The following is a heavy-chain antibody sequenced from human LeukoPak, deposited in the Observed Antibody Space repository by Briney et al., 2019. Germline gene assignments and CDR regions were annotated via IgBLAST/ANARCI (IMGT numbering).Heavy chain of an antibody. V-gene: IGHV3-11*03. J-gene: IGHJ4*02. Sequence: GGSLRLSCAASGFTFSDYYMAWIRQPPGKGLEWISYISYSSTYTNYADSVKGRFTISRDDARNSVFLRMNSLRAEDTAVYYCARIPANSYYFDYWGPGSLVTVSS. CDR2: ISYSSTYT. CDR3: ARIPANSYYFDY. CDR1: GFTFSDYY.